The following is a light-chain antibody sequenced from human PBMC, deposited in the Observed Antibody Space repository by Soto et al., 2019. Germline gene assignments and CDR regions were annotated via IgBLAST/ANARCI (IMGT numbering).Light chain of an antibody. J-gene: IGKJ1*01. CDR3: QQYNDYSAWT. V-gene: IGKV3-20*01. Sequence: EMVLTQSPGTLSLSPGERATLSWRASQSVSSSYLAWYQQKPGQAPRLLINGASSRATGIPDRFSGTESGTEFTLTISSLRPDDFATYYCQQYNDYSAWTFGQGTKVDIK. CDR2: GAS. CDR1: QSVSSSY.